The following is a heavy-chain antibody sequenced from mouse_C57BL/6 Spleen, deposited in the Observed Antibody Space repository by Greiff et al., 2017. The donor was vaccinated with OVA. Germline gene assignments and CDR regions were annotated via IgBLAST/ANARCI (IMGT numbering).Heavy chain of an antibody. CDR3: ARWGYGSSYGYCDV. V-gene: IGHV3-1*01. Sequence: VQLKESVPGMVQPSQSLSLTCTFTCYSIPSGYDWHLLRHDTGNKQERKDNISYSGSTNYKPSLKSRISNTHETTKKHFFLKVNAVTTEDTATDDCARWGYGSSYGYCDVWGTGTTVNV. CDR1: CYSIPSGYD. J-gene: IGHJ1*03. D-gene: IGHD1-1*01. CDR2: ISYSGST.